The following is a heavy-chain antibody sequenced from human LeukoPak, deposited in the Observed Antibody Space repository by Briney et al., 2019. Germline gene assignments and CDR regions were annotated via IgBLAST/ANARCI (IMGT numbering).Heavy chain of an antibody. CDR3: AREYDSSGYLSYYFDY. V-gene: IGHV4-4*07. CDR2: IYTSGST. J-gene: IGHJ4*02. CDR1: GYSISSGYY. D-gene: IGHD3-22*01. Sequence: SETLSLTCAVSGYSISSGYYWSWIRQPAGKGLEWIGRIYTSGSTNYNPSLKSRVTMSVDTSKNQFSLKLSSVTAADTAVYYCAREYDSSGYLSYYFDYWGQGTLVTVSS.